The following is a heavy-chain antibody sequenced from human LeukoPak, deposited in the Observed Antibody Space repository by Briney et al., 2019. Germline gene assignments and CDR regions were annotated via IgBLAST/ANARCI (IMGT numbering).Heavy chain of an antibody. CDR2: ISYDGSNK. J-gene: IGHJ4*02. CDR1: GFTFSSYA. Sequence: GGSLRLSCAASGFTFSSYAMSWVRQAPGKGLEWVAVISYDGSNKYYADSVKGRFTISRDNSKNTLYLQMNSLRAEDTAVYYCAKDRVAGRGDYWGQGTLVTVSS. V-gene: IGHV3-30*18. CDR3: AKDRVAGRGDY. D-gene: IGHD6-19*01.